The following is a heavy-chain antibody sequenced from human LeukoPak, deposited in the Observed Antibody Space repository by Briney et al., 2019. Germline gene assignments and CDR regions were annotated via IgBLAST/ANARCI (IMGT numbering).Heavy chain of an antibody. V-gene: IGHV1-18*01. D-gene: IGHD2-2*01. J-gene: IGHJ3*02. CDR1: GGTFSSYA. CDR2: INPYHGNT. CDR3: ARGSGIPAPYDAFDI. Sequence: ASVKVSCKASGGTFSSYAISWVRQAPGQGLEWMGWINPYHGNTKYAQSLRGRVTLTTETSTSTAYMELASLRSDDTAVYYCARGSGIPAPYDAFDIWGQGTVLTVSS.